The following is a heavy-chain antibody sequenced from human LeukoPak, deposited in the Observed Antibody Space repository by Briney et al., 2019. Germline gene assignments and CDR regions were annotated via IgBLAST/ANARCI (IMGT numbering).Heavy chain of an antibody. CDR3: AREVSASYYYYYGMDV. J-gene: IGHJ6*02. D-gene: IGHD2-8*01. CDR1: GGTFSSYA. Sequence: SVKVSCKASGGTFSSYAISWVRQAPGQGLEWMGRIIPILGIANYAQKFQGRVTITADKSSSTAYMELSSLRSEDTAVYYCAREVSASYYYYYGMDVWGQGTTVTVSS. CDR2: IIPILGIA. V-gene: IGHV1-69*04.